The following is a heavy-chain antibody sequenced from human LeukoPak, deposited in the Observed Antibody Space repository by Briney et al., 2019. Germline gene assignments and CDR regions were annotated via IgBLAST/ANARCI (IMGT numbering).Heavy chain of an antibody. Sequence: SETLSLTCAVYGGSFSGYYWSWIRQPPGKGLEWIGEINHSGSTNYNPSLKSRVTISVDTSKNQFSLKLNSVTAADTAVYYCARQSTIAAARIDPWGQGTLVTVSS. D-gene: IGHD6-25*01. CDR3: ARQSTIAAARIDP. V-gene: IGHV4-34*01. CDR1: GGSFSGYY. J-gene: IGHJ5*02. CDR2: INHSGST.